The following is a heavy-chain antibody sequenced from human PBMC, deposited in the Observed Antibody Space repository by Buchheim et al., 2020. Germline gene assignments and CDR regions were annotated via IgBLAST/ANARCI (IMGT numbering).Heavy chain of an antibody. CDR2: MNPNSGNT. V-gene: IGHV1-8*01. CDR3: ARVAGCSSTSCFLYYYYYYGMDV. D-gene: IGHD2-2*01. J-gene: IGHJ6*02. CDR1: GYTFTSYD. Sequence: QVQLVQSGAEVKKPGASVKVSCKASGYTFTSYDINWVRQATGQGLEWMGWMNPNSGNTGYAQKFQGRVTITRNTSISTAYMELSSLRSEDTAVYYCARVAGCSSTSCFLYYYYYYGMDVWGQGTT.